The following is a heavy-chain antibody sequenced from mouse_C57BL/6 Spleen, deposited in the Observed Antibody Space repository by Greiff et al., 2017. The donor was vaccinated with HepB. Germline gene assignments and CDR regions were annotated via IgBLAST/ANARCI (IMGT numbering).Heavy chain of an antibody. CDR2: ISDGGSYT. CDR1: GFTFSSYA. Sequence: EVKLMESGGGLVKPGGSLKLSCAASGFTFSSYAMSWVRQTPEKRLEWVATISDGGSYTYYPDNVKGRFTISRDNAKNNLYLQMSHLKSEDTAMYYCASGWDEYYFDYWGQGTTLTVSS. D-gene: IGHD4-1*01. CDR3: ASGWDEYYFDY. J-gene: IGHJ2*01. V-gene: IGHV5-4*03.